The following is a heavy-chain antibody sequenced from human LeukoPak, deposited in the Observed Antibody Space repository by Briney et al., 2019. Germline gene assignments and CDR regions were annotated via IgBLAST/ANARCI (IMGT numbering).Heavy chain of an antibody. CDR2: INPNSGGT. Sequence: GASVRVSCKASGCTFTAYYIHWVRQAPGQGLEWMGRINPNSGGTNYAQKFQGRVTMTRDTSISTAYMELSRLRSDDTAVYFCARPWEITMSERSYNWFDSWGQGTLVTVSS. D-gene: IGHD1-26*01. CDR1: GCTFTAYY. J-gene: IGHJ5*01. CDR3: ARPWEITMSERSYNWFDS. V-gene: IGHV1-2*02.